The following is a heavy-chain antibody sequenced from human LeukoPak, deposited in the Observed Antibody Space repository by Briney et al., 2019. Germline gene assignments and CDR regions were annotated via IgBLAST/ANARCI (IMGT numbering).Heavy chain of an antibody. D-gene: IGHD3-22*01. V-gene: IGHV3-9*03. CDR2: ISWNSGSI. J-gene: IGHJ4*02. CDR3: AKGDSSGFLGLDY. Sequence: GGSLRLSCAASGFIFDDYAMHWVRQAPGKGLEWVSGISWNSGSIGYADSVKGRFTISRDNAKNSLYLQMNSLRAEDMALYYCAKGDSSGFLGLDYWGQGTLVTVSS. CDR1: GFIFDDYA.